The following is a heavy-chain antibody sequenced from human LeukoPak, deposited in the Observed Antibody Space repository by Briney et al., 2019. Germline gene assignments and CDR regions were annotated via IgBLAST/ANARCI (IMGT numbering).Heavy chain of an antibody. J-gene: IGHJ4*02. CDR2: IHYSGST. D-gene: IGHD2/OR15-2a*01. Sequence: PSETLSLTCTVSGGSISSYYWSWIRQSPGKGLEWIGYIHYSGSTNYNPSLKSRVTISVDTSKNQFSLKLSSVTAADTAVYYCTRENRPFCPFAYWGQGVLVTVSS. V-gene: IGHV4-59*12. CDR1: GGSISSYY. CDR3: TRENRPFCPFAY.